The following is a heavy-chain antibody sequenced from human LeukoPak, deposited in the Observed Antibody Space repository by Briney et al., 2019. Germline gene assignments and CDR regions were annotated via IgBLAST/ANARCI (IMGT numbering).Heavy chain of an antibody. D-gene: IGHD3-10*01. J-gene: IGHJ4*02. CDR3: ARGSMVRGGRVSYYFDY. CDR2: IIPIFGTA. Sequence: GASVKVSCKASGYIFSSYGISWVRQAPGQGLEWMGGIIPIFGTANYAQKFQGRVTITADESTSTAYMELSSLRSEDTAVYYCARGSMVRGGRVSYYFDYWGQGTLVTVSS. V-gene: IGHV1-69*13. CDR1: GYIFSSYG.